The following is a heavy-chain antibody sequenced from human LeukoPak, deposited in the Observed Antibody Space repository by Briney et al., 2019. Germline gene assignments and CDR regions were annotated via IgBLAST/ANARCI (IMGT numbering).Heavy chain of an antibody. CDR3: ARDISPGSQLPDY. Sequence: GGSLRLSCAASGFTFSNYNMNWVRQAPGKGLEWLSYISSSSRTIYYADSVKGRFTISRDNAKNSLYLQMNSLRAEDTAVYYCARDISPGSQLPDYWGQGTLVIVSS. CDR1: GFTFSNYN. D-gene: IGHD2-2*01. J-gene: IGHJ4*02. V-gene: IGHV3-48*01. CDR2: ISSSSRTI.